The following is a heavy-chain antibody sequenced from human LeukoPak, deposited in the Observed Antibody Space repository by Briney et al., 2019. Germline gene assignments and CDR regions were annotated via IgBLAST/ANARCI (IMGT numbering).Heavy chain of an antibody. V-gene: IGHV3-66*01. CDR3: ARGPSGYHNT. D-gene: IGHD5-12*01. Sequence: GGSLRLSCAASGFTVSNNYMSWVRQAPGKGLEWVSFIYSDNTHYSDSVKGRFTISRDNSKNTLYLQMNSLRAEDTAVYYCARGPSGYHNTGGQGTLVTVPS. J-gene: IGHJ4*02. CDR1: GFTVSNNY. CDR2: IYSDNT.